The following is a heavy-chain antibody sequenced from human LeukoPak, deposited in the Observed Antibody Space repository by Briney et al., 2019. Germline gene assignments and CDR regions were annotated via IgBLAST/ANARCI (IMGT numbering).Heavy chain of an antibody. CDR1: GLTVRNNY. Sequence: QSGGSLRLSCAASGLTVRNNYMSWVRQAPGKGLEWVSVVYSDGSTYYEDSVKGRFTISRDTSKNTLSLQMNSLRVEDTAVYYCAREKGRGVISPYYDYWGQGTLVTVSS. D-gene: IGHD3-10*01. V-gene: IGHV3-53*01. CDR2: VYSDGST. J-gene: IGHJ4*02. CDR3: AREKGRGVISPYYDY.